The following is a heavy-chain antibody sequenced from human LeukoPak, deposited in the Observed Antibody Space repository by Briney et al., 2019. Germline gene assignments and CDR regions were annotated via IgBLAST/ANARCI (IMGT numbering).Heavy chain of an antibody. J-gene: IGHJ4*02. CDR2: IVVGSGNT. CDR1: GFTFTSSA. Sequence: SVKVSCKASGFTFTSSAVQWVRQARGQRLEWIGWIVVGSGNTNYAQKFQERVTITGDMSTSTAYMELSSLRSEDTAVYYCAAGEDYSDYFDYWGQGTLVTVSS. D-gene: IGHD4-11*01. V-gene: IGHV1-58*01. CDR3: AAGEDYSDYFDY.